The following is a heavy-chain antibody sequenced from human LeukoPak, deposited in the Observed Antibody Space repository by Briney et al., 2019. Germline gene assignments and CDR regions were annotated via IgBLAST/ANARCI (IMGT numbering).Heavy chain of an antibody. CDR3: ARGLLWFGESLDY. CDR2: ISSSSSTI. V-gene: IGHV3-11*04. J-gene: IGHJ4*02. CDR1: GFTFSDHY. D-gene: IGHD3-10*01. Sequence: GGSLRLSCAASGFTFSDHYMSWIRQAPGKGLEWVSYISSSSSTIYYADSVKGRFTISRDNAKNSLYLQMNSLRAEDTAVYYCARGLLWFGESLDYWGQGTLVTVSS.